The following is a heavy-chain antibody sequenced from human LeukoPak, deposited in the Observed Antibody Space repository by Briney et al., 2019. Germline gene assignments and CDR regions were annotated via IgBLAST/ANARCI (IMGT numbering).Heavy chain of an antibody. CDR3: AKDTLYSSSSLDY. D-gene: IGHD6-6*01. CDR2: IGGDGGHT. V-gene: IGHV3-43*02. J-gene: IGHJ4*02. Sequence: PGGSLRLSCAASGFTFDDYAMHWGRQAPGKGLEWVSLIGGDGGHTYYADSVKGRFTISRDNRRNSLFLQMNSLGPEDTALYYCAKDTLYSSSSLDYWGQGTLVTVSS. CDR1: GFTFDDYA.